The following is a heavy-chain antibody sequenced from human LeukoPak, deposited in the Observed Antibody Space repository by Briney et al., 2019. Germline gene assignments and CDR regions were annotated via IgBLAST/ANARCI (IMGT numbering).Heavy chain of an antibody. J-gene: IGHJ4*02. D-gene: IGHD6-19*01. CDR2: INHSGST. CDR1: GGSFSGYY. V-gene: IGHV4-34*01. Sequence: PSETLSLTCAVYGGSFSGYYWSWIRQPPGKGLEWIGEINHSGSTNYNPSLKSRVTISVDTSKNQFSLKLSSVTAADTAVYYCARVNSSGWYLDYWGQGTLVTVSS. CDR3: ARVNSSGWYLDY.